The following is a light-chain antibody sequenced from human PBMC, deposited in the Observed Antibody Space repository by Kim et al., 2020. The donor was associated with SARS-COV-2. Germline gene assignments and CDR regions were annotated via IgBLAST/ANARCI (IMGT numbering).Light chain of an antibody. Sequence: SYELTQPPSVSVAPGKTARITCGGNNIGSKSVHWYQQKPGQAPVLVIYYDSDRPSGIPERFSGSNSGNMATLTISRVEAGDEADYYCQVWDSSSDHNYVFGTGTKVTVL. V-gene: IGLV3-21*04. CDR3: QVWDSSSDHNYV. CDR1: NIGSKS. J-gene: IGLJ1*01. CDR2: YDS.